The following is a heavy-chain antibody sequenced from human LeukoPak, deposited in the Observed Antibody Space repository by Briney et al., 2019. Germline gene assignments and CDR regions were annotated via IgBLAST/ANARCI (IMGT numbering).Heavy chain of an antibody. CDR2: SSSSYI. CDR3: ARDGAADYYYYYYMDV. J-gene: IGHJ6*03. Sequence: SSSSYIYYADSVKGRFTISGDNAKNSQYLQMNSLRAEDTAVYYCARDGAADYYYYYYMDVWGKGTTVTVSS. V-gene: IGHV3-21*01. D-gene: IGHD3-16*01.